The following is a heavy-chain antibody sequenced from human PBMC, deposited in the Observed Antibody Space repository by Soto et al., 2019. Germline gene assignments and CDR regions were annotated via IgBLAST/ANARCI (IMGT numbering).Heavy chain of an antibody. J-gene: IGHJ4*02. V-gene: IGHV1-2*02. CDR2: INPNSGGT. CDR1: GYTFTGYY. Sequence: ASVKVSCKASGYTFTGYYMHWVRQAPGQGLEWMGWINPNSGGTNYAQKFQGRVTMTRDTSISTAYMELSRLRSDDTAVYYCARDGRYHDSSGYFDYWGQGTLVTVSS. CDR3: ARDGRYHDSSGYFDY. D-gene: IGHD3-22*01.